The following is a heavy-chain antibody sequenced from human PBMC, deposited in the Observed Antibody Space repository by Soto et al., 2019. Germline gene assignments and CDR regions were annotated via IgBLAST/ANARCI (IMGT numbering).Heavy chain of an antibody. V-gene: IGHV3-23*01. CDR1: GFTFISYS. Sequence: EGSLSLSCAASGFTFISYSITWVRKAPGKGLEWVSGVSGTGGSAYYADSVKGRFTISRDKSTNTLYMHMNSLRAEDTAVYYCARGSAYTDYDLEYWGQGTVVTVYS. D-gene: IGHD4-17*01. CDR2: VSGTGGSA. J-gene: IGHJ4*02. CDR3: ARGSAYTDYDLEY.